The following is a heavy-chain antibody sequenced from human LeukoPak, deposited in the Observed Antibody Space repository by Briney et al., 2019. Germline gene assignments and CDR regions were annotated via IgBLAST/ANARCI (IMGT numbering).Heavy chain of an antibody. CDR2: IYYSGST. V-gene: IGHV4-59*01. CDR1: GGSISSYY. D-gene: IGHD3-3*01. J-gene: IGHJ4*02. CDR3: ARVRAGITIFGVANPYFDY. Sequence: SETLSLTCTVSGGSISSYYWSWIRQPPGKGLEWIGYIYYSGSTNYNPSLKSRVTISVDTSKNQFSLKLSSVTAADTAVYYCARVRAGITIFGVANPYFDYWGQGTLVTVSS.